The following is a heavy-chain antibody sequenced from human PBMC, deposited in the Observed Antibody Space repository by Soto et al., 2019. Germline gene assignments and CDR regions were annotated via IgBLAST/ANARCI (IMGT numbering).Heavy chain of an antibody. D-gene: IGHD6-13*01. J-gene: IGHJ6*02. Sequence: SETLSLTCTVSGGSISSGGYYWSWIRQHPGKGLEWIGYIYYSGSTYYNPSLKSRVTISVDTSKNQFSLKLSSVTAADTAVYYCARDLGSSWYHAGVDYYGMDVWGQGTTVTVSS. V-gene: IGHV4-31*03. CDR3: ARDLGSSWYHAGVDYYGMDV. CDR1: GGSISSGGYY. CDR2: IYYSGST.